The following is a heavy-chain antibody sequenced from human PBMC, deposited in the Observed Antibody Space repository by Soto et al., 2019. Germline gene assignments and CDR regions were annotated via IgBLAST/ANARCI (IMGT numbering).Heavy chain of an antibody. CDR2: IGTAGDT. J-gene: IGHJ4*02. V-gene: IGHV3-13*04. Sequence: EEQLVESGGGLVQPGGSLRLSCAASGFIFSSYDMHWVRQATGKGLKWVSAIGTAGDTYYPGSVKGRFTISRENAKNSVYLQMNSLRAGDTAVYYCAMLGRDGFFDYWGQGTLVTVSS. CDR1: GFIFSSYD. CDR3: AMLGRDGFFDY. D-gene: IGHD2-15*01.